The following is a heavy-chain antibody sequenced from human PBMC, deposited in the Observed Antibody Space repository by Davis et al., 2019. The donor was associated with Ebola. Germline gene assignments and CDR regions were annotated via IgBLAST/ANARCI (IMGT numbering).Heavy chain of an antibody. Sequence: GESLKISCAASGFSVSSNYMTWVRQAPGKGLEWVSAISGSGGSTYYAGSVKGRFTISRDNSRNTLYLQMNSLRAEDTAVYYCARDSSGWYFGPDYWGQGTLVTVSS. CDR1: GFSVSSNY. J-gene: IGHJ4*02. CDR2: ISGSGGST. V-gene: IGHV3-23*01. CDR3: ARDSSGWYFGPDY. D-gene: IGHD6-19*01.